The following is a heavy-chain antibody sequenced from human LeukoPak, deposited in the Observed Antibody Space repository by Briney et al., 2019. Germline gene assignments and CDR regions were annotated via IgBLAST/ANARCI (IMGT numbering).Heavy chain of an antibody. D-gene: IGHD3-22*01. CDR3: ARDNYYDSSGYSYYYYYYMDV. Sequence: SETLSLTCTVSGGSISSSSYYWSWIRQPAGKGLEWIGRIYTSGSTNYNPSLKSRVTMSVDTSKNQFSLKLSSVTAADTAVYYCARDNYYDSSGYSYYYYYYMDVWGKGTTVTASS. CDR1: GGSISSSSYY. V-gene: IGHV4-61*02. J-gene: IGHJ6*03. CDR2: IYTSGST.